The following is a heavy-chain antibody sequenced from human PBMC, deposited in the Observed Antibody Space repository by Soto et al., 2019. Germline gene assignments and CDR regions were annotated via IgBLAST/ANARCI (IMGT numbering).Heavy chain of an antibody. CDR1: GGTFTNNA. CDR2: IIPIFGTQ. D-gene: IGHD1-26*01. Sequence: QVQVVQSGAEVKKPGSSVRVSCKASGGTFTNNAISWVRQAPGQGLEWMGGIIPIFGTQNYAQKFQDRFTITADEATSTAYMELSSLRSEDTAVYYCARGMGMFESWGHGTLVTVSS. CDR3: ARGMGMFES. V-gene: IGHV1-69*01. J-gene: IGHJ5*01.